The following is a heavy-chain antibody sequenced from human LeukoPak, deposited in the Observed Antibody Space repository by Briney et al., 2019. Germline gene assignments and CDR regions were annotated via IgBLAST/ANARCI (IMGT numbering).Heavy chain of an antibody. CDR3: ARVGAAYGSGSSNWFDP. CDR1: GFTFSSYG. CDR2: IWYDGSNK. J-gene: IGHJ5*02. V-gene: IGHV3-33*01. D-gene: IGHD3-10*01. Sequence: GRSLRLSCAASGFTFSSYGMRWVRQAPGKGLEWVAVIWYDGSNKYYADSVKGRFTISRDNSKNTLYLQMNSLRAEDTAVYYCARVGAAYGSGSSNWFDPWGQGTLVTVSS.